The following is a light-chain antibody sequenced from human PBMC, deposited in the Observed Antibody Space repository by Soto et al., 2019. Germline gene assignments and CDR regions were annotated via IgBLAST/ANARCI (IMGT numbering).Light chain of an antibody. Sequence: IVMTQSPATLSVSPGERATLSCRASQGVRRNLAWYQQRPGQSPRLLIYGASIRATGIPVRFSGGGSGTEFTLTISSLQSQDFAVYYCQQYNNWPPYTFGQGTKLEIK. CDR2: GAS. V-gene: IGKV3-15*01. CDR3: QQYNNWPPYT. J-gene: IGKJ2*01. CDR1: QGVRRN.